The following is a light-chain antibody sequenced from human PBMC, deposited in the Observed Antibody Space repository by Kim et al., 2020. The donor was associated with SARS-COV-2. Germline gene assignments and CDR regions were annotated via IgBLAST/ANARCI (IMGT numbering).Light chain of an antibody. V-gene: IGKV3-20*01. J-gene: IGKJ4*02. CDR1: QSVGNNN. Sequence: EIVLTQSPATLSLSPGERATLSCRASQSVGNNNFAWYQQKPGQAPRVLINGASSRATGIPDRFSGSGSGTSFTLTISRLGPEDFAVYYGRKNGSAPRAFGAGTKVDIK. CDR2: GAS. CDR3: RKNGSAPRA.